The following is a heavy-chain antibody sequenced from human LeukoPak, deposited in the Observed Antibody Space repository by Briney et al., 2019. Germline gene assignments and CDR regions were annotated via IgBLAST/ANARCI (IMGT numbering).Heavy chain of an antibody. V-gene: IGHV4-34*01. J-gene: IGHJ6*03. CDR2: INHSGST. D-gene: IGHD5-12*01. CDR3: ARGNGYSSVPYYYYYMDV. Sequence: SETLSLTCAVYGGSFSGYYWSWIRQPPGKGLEGIGEINHSGSTNYNPSLKSRVATSVDTSKNQFSLKLSSVTAADTAVYYCARGNGYSSVPYYYYYMDVWGKGTTVTVSS. CDR1: GGSFSGYY.